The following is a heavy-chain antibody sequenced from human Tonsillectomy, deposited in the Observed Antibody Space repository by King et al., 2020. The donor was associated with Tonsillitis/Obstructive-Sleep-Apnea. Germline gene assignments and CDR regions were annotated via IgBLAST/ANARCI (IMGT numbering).Heavy chain of an antibody. D-gene: IGHD5-18*01. CDR2: IYWDDDK. J-gene: IGHJ4*02. CDR1: GFSLSTSGVG. Sequence: TLKESGPTLVKPTQTLTLTCTFSGFSLSTSGVGVGWIRQPPGKALEWLALIYWDDDKRYSPSLKRRLTITKDTSKNQVFLTMTNMDPVDTATYYCARCGYSYGVTPSGAFDYWGQGTLVTVSS. CDR3: ARCGYSYGVTPSGAFDY. V-gene: IGHV2-5*02.